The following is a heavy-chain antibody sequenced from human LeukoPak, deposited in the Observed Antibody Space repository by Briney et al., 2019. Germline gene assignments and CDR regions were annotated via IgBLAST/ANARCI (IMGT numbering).Heavy chain of an antibody. V-gene: IGHV3-21*01. CDR3: AKGDTIFGVVDQDFDY. J-gene: IGHJ4*02. CDR2: ISSSSSYI. Sequence: GGSLRLSCAASEFIFSSYSMNWVRQAPGKGLEWVSSISSSSSYIYYADSVKGRFTISRDNSKNTLYLQMNSLRAEDTAVYYCAKGDTIFGVVDQDFDYWGQGTLVTVSS. D-gene: IGHD3-3*01. CDR1: EFIFSSYS.